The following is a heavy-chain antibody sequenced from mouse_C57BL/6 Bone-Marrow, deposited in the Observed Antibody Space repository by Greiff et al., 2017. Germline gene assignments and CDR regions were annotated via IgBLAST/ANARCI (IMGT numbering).Heavy chain of an antibody. V-gene: IGHV5-4*01. D-gene: IGHD3-3*01. J-gene: IGHJ2*01. CDR3: AREPPGTDDFDY. CDR2: ISDGGSYT. CDR1: GFTFSSYA. Sequence: VQLKESGGGLVKPGGSLKLSCAASGFTFSSYAMSWVRQTPEKRLEWVATISDGGSYTYYPDNVKGRFTISRDKAKNKLYLQMSHLKSEDTAMYYCAREPPGTDDFDYWGQGTTLTVSS.